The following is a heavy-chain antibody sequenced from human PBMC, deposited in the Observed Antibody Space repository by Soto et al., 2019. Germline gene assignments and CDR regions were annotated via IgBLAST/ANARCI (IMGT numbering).Heavy chain of an antibody. J-gene: IGHJ5*02. CDR1: GGSISSGGYY. D-gene: IGHD3-22*01. V-gene: IGHV4-31*03. CDR2: IYYSGNT. Sequence: GYPSETLSLTCTVSGGSISSGGYYWSWIRQHPGKGLEWIGYIYYSGNTYYNPSLKSRITKSVDTSKNHFSLKLSSVTAADTAVYYCARTSYDSSGTAADPWGQGTLVTVSS. CDR3: ARTSYDSSGTAADP.